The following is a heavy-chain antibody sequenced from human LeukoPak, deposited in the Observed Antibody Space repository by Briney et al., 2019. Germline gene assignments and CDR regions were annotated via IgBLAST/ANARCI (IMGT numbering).Heavy chain of an antibody. CDR2: IKEDGSVN. D-gene: IGHD4-23*01. Sequence: PGGSLRLSCAASGFTFSTYWMSWVRQAPGKGLEWVANIKEDGSVNAYVASVKGRFTISRDNAKNSLDLQMHSLRVEDAAVYYCARLSTVVTFDYWGQGTLVTVSS. CDR1: GFTFSTYW. CDR3: ARLSTVVTFDY. V-gene: IGHV3-7*01. J-gene: IGHJ4*02.